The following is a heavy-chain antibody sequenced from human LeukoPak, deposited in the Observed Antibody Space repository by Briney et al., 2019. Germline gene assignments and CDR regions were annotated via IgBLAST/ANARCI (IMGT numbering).Heavy chain of an antibody. CDR1: GFTFSSYS. V-gene: IGHV3-23*01. CDR3: AKGGREFEEFDP. D-gene: IGHD3-16*01. CDR2: ISGSGGST. J-gene: IGHJ5*02. Sequence: GGSLRLSCAASGFTFSSYSMNWVRQAPGKGLEWVSAISGSGGSTYYADSVKGRFTISRDNSKNTLYLQMNSLRAEDTAVYYCAKGGREFEEFDPWGQGTLVTVSS.